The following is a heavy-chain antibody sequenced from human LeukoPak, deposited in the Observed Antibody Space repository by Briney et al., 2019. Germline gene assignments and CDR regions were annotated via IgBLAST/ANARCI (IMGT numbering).Heavy chain of an antibody. D-gene: IGHD4-23*01. J-gene: IGHJ4*02. CDR1: GFTFSSYG. CDR2: IWYDGSNK. Sequence: GGSLRLSCAASGFTFSSYGMHWVRQAPGKGLEWVAVIWYDGSNKYYADSVKGRFTISRDNSKNTLYLQMNSLRAEDTAVYYCAREWAYGGNYFDYWGQGTLVTVSS. V-gene: IGHV3-33*01. CDR3: AREWAYGGNYFDY.